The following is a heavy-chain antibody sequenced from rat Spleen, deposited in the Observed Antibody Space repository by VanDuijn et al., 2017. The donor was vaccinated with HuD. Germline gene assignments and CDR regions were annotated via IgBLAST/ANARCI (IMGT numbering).Heavy chain of an antibody. CDR2: ISYEGSST. J-gene: IGHJ2*01. Sequence: EVQLVESGGGLVQPGRSLKLSCAASGFTFSDYYMAWVRQAPKKGLGWVASISYEGSSTYHGDSVKGRLTISRDNAKSTLYLQMNSLRSEDTATYYCARLTTMGIDYSDYWGQGVMVTVSS. V-gene: IGHV5-22*01. D-gene: IGHD1-7*01. CDR3: ARLTTMGIDYSDY. CDR1: GFTFSDYY.